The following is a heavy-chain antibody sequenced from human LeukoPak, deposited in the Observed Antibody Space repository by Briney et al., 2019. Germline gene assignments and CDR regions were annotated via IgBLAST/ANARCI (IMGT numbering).Heavy chain of an antibody. D-gene: IGHD6-19*01. CDR2: ISRSSRTI. J-gene: IGHJ4*02. Sequence: GGSLRLSCTASGFTFSTSSMNWVRQAPGKGLEWLSFISRSSRTIYYADSVKGRFTISRDNAKNSLYLQMNSLRAEDTAVYYCARDWDSSGWPMKFDYWGQGTLVTVSS. CDR3: ARDWDSSGWPMKFDY. CDR1: GFTFSTSS. V-gene: IGHV3-48*04.